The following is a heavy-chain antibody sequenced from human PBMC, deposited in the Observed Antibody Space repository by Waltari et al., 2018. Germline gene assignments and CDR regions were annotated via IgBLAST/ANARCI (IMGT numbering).Heavy chain of an antibody. CDR1: GYTFTSYA. Sequence: QVQLVQSGAEVKKPGASVKVSCKASGYTFTSYAMHWVRQAPGQRLEWMGWINAGNGNTKYSRKFQGRVTITRDTSASTAYMELSSLRSEDTAVYYCARESRHAFDIWGQGTMVTVSS. CDR3: ARESRHAFDI. CDR2: INAGNGNT. J-gene: IGHJ3*02. V-gene: IGHV1-3*01. D-gene: IGHD6-13*01.